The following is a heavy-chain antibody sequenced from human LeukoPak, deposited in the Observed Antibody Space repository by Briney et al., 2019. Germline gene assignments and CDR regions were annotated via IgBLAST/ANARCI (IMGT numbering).Heavy chain of an antibody. V-gene: IGHV3-23*01. Sequence: GGSLRLSCAASEFTFSNYAMNWVRQAPGKGLEWVSGISGSGGSTYYADSVKGRFTISRDNSKNTLYLQMNSLRAEDTAVYYCARRTYDAFDIWGQGTMVTVSS. CDR1: EFTFSNYA. CDR3: ARRTYDAFDI. D-gene: IGHD1-14*01. J-gene: IGHJ3*02. CDR2: ISGSGGST.